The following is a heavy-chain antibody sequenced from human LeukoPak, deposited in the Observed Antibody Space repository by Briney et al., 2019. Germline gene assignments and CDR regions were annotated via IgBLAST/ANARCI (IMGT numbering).Heavy chain of an antibody. CDR2: IKSKTGGGTT. V-gene: IGHV3-15*01. Sequence: GGSLRLSCAASGFTFSDAWMSWVRQAPGKGLDWVGRIKSKTGGGTTDYAAPVKGRFAISRDDSKNTLYLQMNSLKTEDTAVYYCAKLGRYYAILTAYFDYWGQGTLVTVSS. D-gene: IGHD3-9*01. J-gene: IGHJ4*02. CDR1: GFTFSDAW. CDR3: AKLGRYYAILTAYFDY.